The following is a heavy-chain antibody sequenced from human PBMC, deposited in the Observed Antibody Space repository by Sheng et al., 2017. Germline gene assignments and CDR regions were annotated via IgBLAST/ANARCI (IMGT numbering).Heavy chain of an antibody. CDR3: ARGISPAYIWGSYRLSPYFDY. CDR1: GGSFSGYY. V-gene: IGHV4-34*01. CDR2: INHSGST. J-gene: IGHJ4*02. D-gene: IGHD3-16*02. Sequence: QVQLQQWGAGLLKPSETLSLTCAVYGGSFSGYYWSWIRQPPGKGLEWIGEINHSGSTNYNPSLKSRVTISVDTSKNQFSLKLSSVTAADTAVYYCARGISPAYIWGSYRLSPYFDYWGQGTLVTVSS.